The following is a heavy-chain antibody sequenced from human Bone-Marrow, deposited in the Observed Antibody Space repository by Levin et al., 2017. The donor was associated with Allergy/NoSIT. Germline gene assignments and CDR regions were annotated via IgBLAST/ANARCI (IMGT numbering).Heavy chain of an antibody. CDR2: IWYDGSNK. V-gene: IGHV3-33*01. CDR1: GFTFSSYG. CDR3: ARDRRRDYGDHFDY. Sequence: GGSLRLSCAASGFTFSSYGMHWVRQAPGKGLEWVAVIWYDGSNKYYADSVKGRFTISRDNSKNTLYLQMNSLRAEDTAVYYCARDRRRDYGDHFDYWGQGTLVTVSS. D-gene: IGHD4-17*01. J-gene: IGHJ4*02.